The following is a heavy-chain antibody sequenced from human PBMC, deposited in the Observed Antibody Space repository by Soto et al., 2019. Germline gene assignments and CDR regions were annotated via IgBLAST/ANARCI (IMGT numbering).Heavy chain of an antibody. Sequence: GGSLRLSCAASGFTFSNAWMNWVRQAPGKGLEWVGRIKSKTDGGTTDYAEPVKGRFTISRDDSKNTLYLQMNSLKTEDTAVYYCTTGAFEQQLAPGYWGQGTLVTVSS. CDR2: IKSKTDGGTT. D-gene: IGHD6-13*01. J-gene: IGHJ4*02. CDR1: GFTFSNAW. V-gene: IGHV3-15*07. CDR3: TTGAFEQQLAPGY.